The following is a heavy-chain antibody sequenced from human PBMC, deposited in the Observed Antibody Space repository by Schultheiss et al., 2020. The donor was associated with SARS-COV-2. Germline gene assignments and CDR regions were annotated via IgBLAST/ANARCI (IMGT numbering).Heavy chain of an antibody. V-gene: IGHV4-34*01. CDR3: ARYQYCSGGSCYVLNKLNKTPNFDY. Sequence: SETLSLTCTVSGGSISSYYWSWIRQPPGKGLEWIGEINHSGDTNYNPFLKSRVTISVDTSKNQFSLNLSSVTAADTAVYYCARYQYCSGGSCYVLNKLNKTPNFDYWGQGTLVTVSS. J-gene: IGHJ4*02. D-gene: IGHD2-15*01. CDR1: GGSISSYY. CDR2: INHSGDT.